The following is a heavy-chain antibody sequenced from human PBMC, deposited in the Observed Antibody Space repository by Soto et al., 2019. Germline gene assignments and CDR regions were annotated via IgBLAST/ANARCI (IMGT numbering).Heavy chain of an antibody. J-gene: IGHJ6*02. D-gene: IGHD3-10*01. CDR2: TYYRAKWFN. CDR3: VRVFMLRGVRFVFYGMDV. CDR1: GDSVSSNSAG. V-gene: IGHV6-1*01. Sequence: SQTLSLTCAISGDSVSSNSAGWNWIRQSPSRGLEWLGRTYYRAKWFNDYAVSVKSRIIINPDTSKNQFSLQLSSVTLEATAVYYCVRVFMLRGVRFVFYGMDVWGQGTTVRGSS.